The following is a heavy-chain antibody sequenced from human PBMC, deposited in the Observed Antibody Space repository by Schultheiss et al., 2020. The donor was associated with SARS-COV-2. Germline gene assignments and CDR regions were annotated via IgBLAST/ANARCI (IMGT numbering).Heavy chain of an antibody. D-gene: IGHD2-15*01. Sequence: SQTLSLTCTVSGGSISSGGYYWSWIRQPPGKGLEWIGYIYYSGSTYYNPSLKSRVTISVDTSKNQFSLKLSSVTAADTAVYYCARVQGRSGSPSRYGMDVWGQGTTVTVSS. CDR3: ARVQGRSGSPSRYGMDV. CDR2: IYYSGST. CDR1: GGSISSGGYY. V-gene: IGHV4-61*08. J-gene: IGHJ6*02.